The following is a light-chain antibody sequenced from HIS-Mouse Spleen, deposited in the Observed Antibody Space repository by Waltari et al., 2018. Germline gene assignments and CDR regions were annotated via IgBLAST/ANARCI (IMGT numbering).Light chain of an antibody. Sequence: QSALTQPRSVSGSPGQSVTISCTGTSSDVGGYNYVSWYQQHPGKAPKLMIYEVSKRPSGVPARFSGSKSGNTASLTVSGLQAEDEADYYCSSYAGSNNSLYVFGTGTKVTVL. CDR1: SSDVGGYNY. J-gene: IGLJ1*01. CDR2: EVS. V-gene: IGLV2-8*01. CDR3: SSYAGSNNSLYV.